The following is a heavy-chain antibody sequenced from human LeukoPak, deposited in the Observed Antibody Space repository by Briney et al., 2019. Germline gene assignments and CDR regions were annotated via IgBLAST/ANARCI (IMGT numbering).Heavy chain of an antibody. Sequence: GESLKISCKGSGYSFTSYWIGWVRQTPGKGLEWMGIIYPGDSDTRYSPSFQGQVTISADKSISTAYLQWSSLKASDTAMYYCARQKERLWSGYSDDAFDIWGQGTMVTVSS. V-gene: IGHV5-51*01. J-gene: IGHJ3*02. D-gene: IGHD3-3*01. CDR3: ARQKERLWSGYSDDAFDI. CDR2: IYPGDSDT. CDR1: GYSFTSYW.